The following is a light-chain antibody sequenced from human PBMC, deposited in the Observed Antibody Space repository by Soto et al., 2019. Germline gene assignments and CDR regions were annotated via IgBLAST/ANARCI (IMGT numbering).Light chain of an antibody. Sequence: QSALTQPASVSGSPGQSITISCTGTSSDVGGYNYVSWYQHHPGKAPKLMIYDVSNRLSGVSNRFSGSKSGNTASLTISGLQAEDEADYYCSSYTSSSTVVFAGGTKVTVL. V-gene: IGLV2-14*03. J-gene: IGLJ2*01. CDR3: SSYTSSSTVV. CDR1: SSDVGGYNY. CDR2: DVS.